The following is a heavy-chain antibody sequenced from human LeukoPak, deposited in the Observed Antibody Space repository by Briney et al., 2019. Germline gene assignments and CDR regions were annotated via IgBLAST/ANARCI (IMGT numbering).Heavy chain of an antibody. Sequence: GGSLRLSCAASGFTFSSYGMSWVRQAPGKGLEWVSAISGGGGSTYYADSVKGRFTISRDNSKNTLYLQMNSLRAEDTAVYYCAREGPPAVAFDIWGQGTMVTVSS. CDR3: AREGPPAVAFDI. J-gene: IGHJ3*02. CDR2: ISGGGGST. CDR1: GFTFSSYG. V-gene: IGHV3-23*01.